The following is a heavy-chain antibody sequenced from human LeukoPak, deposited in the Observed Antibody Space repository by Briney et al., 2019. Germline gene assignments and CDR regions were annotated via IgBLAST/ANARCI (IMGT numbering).Heavy chain of an antibody. CDR1: GYTFTSYY. CDR2: INPSGGST. D-gene: IGHD1-26*01. J-gene: IGHJ4*02. Sequence: GASVKVSCKASGYTFTSYYMHWVRQAPGQGLEWMGIINPSGGSTSYAQKFQGRVTMTRDMSTSTVYMELSSLRSEDTAVYYCARDGWVGATGGAYFDYWGQGTLVTVSS. V-gene: IGHV1-46*01. CDR3: ARDGWVGATGGAYFDY.